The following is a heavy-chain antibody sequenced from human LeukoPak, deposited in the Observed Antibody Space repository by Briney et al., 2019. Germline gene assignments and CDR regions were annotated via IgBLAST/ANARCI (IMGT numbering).Heavy chain of an antibody. J-gene: IGHJ4*02. CDR3: AREPTYSSSWHTTCDY. CDR1: GFTFSSYN. V-gene: IGHV3-48*04. D-gene: IGHD6-13*01. CDR2: ISLSTTSI. Sequence: GGSLRLSCAASGFTFSSYNMNWVRQAPGKGPEWVSYISLSTTSIYYADSVKGRFTISRDNAKNSLYLQMNSLRAEDTAVYYCAREPTYSSSWHTTCDYWGQGTLVTVSS.